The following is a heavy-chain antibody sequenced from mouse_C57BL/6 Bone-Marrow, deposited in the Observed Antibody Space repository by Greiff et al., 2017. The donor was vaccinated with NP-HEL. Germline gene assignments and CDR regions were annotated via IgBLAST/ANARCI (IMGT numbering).Heavy chain of an antibody. Sequence: VKVVESGPGLVAPSQSLSITCTVSGFSFTSYGVDWVRQPPGKGLEWLGVIWGGGSTNYNSALMSRLSISKDNSKSQVFLKMNSLQTDDTAMYYCAKRGYDEDYAMDYWGQGTSVTVSS. D-gene: IGHD2-2*01. CDR3: AKRGYDEDYAMDY. CDR1: GFSFTSYG. V-gene: IGHV2-9*01. J-gene: IGHJ4*01. CDR2: IWGGGST.